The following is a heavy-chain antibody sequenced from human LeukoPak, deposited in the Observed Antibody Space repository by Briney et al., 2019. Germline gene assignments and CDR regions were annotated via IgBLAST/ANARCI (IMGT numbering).Heavy chain of an antibody. CDR3: AKEPTSYSSGWYFQD. Sequence: PGGSLRLSCAASGFTFSNYGMQWVRQAPGRGLEWVAVVSHDGSTKFYADSVKGRFTISRDNSKNTVDLKVYSLRDEDTAVYYCAKEPTSYSSGWYFQDWGQGTLVTVSS. D-gene: IGHD6-25*01. V-gene: IGHV3-30*18. J-gene: IGHJ1*01. CDR1: GFTFSNYG. CDR2: VSHDGSTK.